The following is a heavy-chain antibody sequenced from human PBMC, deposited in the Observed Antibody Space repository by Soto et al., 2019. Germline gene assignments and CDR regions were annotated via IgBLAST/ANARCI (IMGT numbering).Heavy chain of an antibody. J-gene: IGHJ2*01. CDR2: ISLSSGNI. D-gene: IGHD1-1*01. V-gene: IGHV3-48*01. CDR1: GFSLSSYA. Sequence: EVQLVESGGGLVQPGGSLRLSCAASGFSLSSYAMDWVRQAPGQGLEWVSYISLSSGNIHYADSVKGRFTVSRDNTKNSLYLQKKSLRAEDTAVYYCARDPSRGNEWARYLDLWGRGTLVTVSS. CDR3: ARDPSRGNEWARYLDL.